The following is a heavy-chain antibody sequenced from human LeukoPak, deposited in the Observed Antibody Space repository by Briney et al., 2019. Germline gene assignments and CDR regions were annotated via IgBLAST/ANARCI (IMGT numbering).Heavy chain of an antibody. CDR1: GFTVSSKY. CDR3: AKNLYCGGGSCYPSALGMDV. Sequence: GGSLRLSCAVSGFTVSSKYMSWVRQAPGKGLEWVSVIFSGDKTYYADSVKGRFTISRDNSKNTLYLQMNSLRVEDTAVYYCAKNLYCGGGSCYPSALGMDVWGQGTTVTVSS. J-gene: IGHJ6*02. V-gene: IGHV3-53*01. D-gene: IGHD2-15*01. CDR2: IFSGDKT.